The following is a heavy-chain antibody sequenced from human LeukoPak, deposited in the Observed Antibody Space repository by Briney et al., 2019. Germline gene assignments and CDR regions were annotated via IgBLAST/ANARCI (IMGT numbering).Heavy chain of an antibody. CDR1: GYTFTSYY. CDR2: INPSGGST. D-gene: IGHD1-26*01. J-gene: IGHJ4*02. V-gene: IGHV1-46*01. CDR3: ARDSGSYRYLESFDY. Sequence: GASVKVFCKASGYTFTSYYMHWVRQAPGQGLEWMGIINPSGGSTSYAQKFQGRVTMTRDTSTSTVYMELSSLRSEDTAVYYCARDSGSYRYLESFDYWGQGTLVTVSS.